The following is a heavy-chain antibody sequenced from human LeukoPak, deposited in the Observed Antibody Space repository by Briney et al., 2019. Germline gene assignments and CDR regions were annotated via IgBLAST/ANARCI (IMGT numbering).Heavy chain of an antibody. CDR1: GFTFSSYS. J-gene: IGHJ2*01. Sequence: GGPLRLSCVASGFTFSSYSMNWVRPAPGKGLEWVSSISSSSSYIYYADSVKGRFTISRDNAKNSLYLQMNSLRAEDTAVYYCARDSHYYDSSGYYDSPRRYFDLWGRGTLVTVSS. D-gene: IGHD3-22*01. CDR2: ISSSSSYI. CDR3: ARDSHYYDSSGYYDSPRRYFDL. V-gene: IGHV3-21*01.